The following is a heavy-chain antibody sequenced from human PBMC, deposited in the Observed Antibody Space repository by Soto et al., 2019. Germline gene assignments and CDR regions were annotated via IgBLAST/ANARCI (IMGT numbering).Heavy chain of an antibody. J-gene: IGHJ6*04. CDR2: IYYSGST. Sequence: SETLSLTCTVSGGSISSYYWSWIRQPPGKGLEWIGYIYYSGSTNYNPSFKSRVTISVDTSKNYFSLKLSSLTAADTAVFYCARGGAEDMVRGVTPYGMDVWGKGPRVTVS. V-gene: IGHV4-59*01. CDR1: GGSISSYY. CDR3: ARGGAEDMVRGVTPYGMDV. D-gene: IGHD3-10*01.